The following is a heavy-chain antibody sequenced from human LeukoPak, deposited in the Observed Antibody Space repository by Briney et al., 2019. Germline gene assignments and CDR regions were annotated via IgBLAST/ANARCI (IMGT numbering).Heavy chain of an antibody. J-gene: IGHJ3*02. D-gene: IGHD1-26*01. CDR1: GFTFSSYS. CDR2: ITGSSSTI. Sequence: PGGSLRLSCAASGFTFSSYSMNWVRQAAGKGLEWVSYITGSSSTINYADSVKGRFTISRDKAKNSLYLQMNSLRAEDTAVYYCARLKWEPDIDDAFDIWGQGTMVTVSS. V-gene: IGHV3-48*01. CDR3: ARLKWEPDIDDAFDI.